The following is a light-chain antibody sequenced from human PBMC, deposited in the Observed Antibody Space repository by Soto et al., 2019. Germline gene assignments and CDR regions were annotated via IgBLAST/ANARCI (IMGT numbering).Light chain of an antibody. CDR2: DVS. CDR1: SSKW. J-gene: IGKJ2*01. V-gene: IGKV1-5*01. CDR3: QHPNDFT. Sequence: DIQMTQSPSTLAASVGDTVTMTCRSSSKWLAWYQKKPGKAPKLLIYDVSNLERGVPPRFSGSTSGAESTLTITGLQPDDLGTYYCQHPNDFTFGQGTKVDIK.